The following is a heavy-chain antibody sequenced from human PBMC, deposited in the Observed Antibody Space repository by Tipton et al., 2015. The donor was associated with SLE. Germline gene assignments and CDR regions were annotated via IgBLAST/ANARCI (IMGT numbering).Heavy chain of an antibody. V-gene: IGHV3-23*01. CDR1: GFTFCDYY. D-gene: IGHD2-2*01. Sequence: GSLRLSCAASGFTFCDYYMSWIRQAPGKGLEWVSEISANGANTYYADSVTGRLTISRDNSENTLYLQMNNLRAEDTALYYCAKGGLVRLDAFDVWGQGTMVTVS. J-gene: IGHJ3*01. CDR3: AKGGLVRLDAFDV. CDR2: ISANGANT.